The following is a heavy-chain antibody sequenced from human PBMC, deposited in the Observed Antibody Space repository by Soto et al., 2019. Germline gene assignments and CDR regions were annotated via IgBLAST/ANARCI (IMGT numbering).Heavy chain of an antibody. Sequence: ASVKVSCKASGYTFTRYDINWVRQATGRGLEWMGWMNPISGNTGYAQKFQGRVTMTRNTSISTAYMELISLRSEDTDVYYCARGGLPRPGGMDVWGQGTTVTVSS. J-gene: IGHJ6*02. CDR2: MNPISGNT. CDR1: GYTFTRYD. D-gene: IGHD2-2*01. CDR3: ARGGLPRPGGMDV. V-gene: IGHV1-8*01.